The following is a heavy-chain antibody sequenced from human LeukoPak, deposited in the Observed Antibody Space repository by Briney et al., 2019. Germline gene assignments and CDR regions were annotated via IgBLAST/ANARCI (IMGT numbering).Heavy chain of an antibody. V-gene: IGHV4-38-2*01. Sequence: SETLSLTCAVSGYSISSGYYWGWIRQPPGKGLEWIGSIYHSGSTYYNPSLKSRVTISGDTSKNQFSLKLSSVTAADTAVYYCARVFAGYFDYWGQGTLVTVSS. CDR3: ARVFAGYFDY. CDR1: GYSISSGYY. J-gene: IGHJ4*02. D-gene: IGHD3-10*02. CDR2: IYHSGST.